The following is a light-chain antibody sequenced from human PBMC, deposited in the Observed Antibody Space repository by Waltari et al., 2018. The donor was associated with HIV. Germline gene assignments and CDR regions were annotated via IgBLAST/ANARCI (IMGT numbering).Light chain of an antibody. J-gene: IGLJ2*01. CDR3: QSYDSSLSAYVV. CDR2: ANI. CDR1: SSNIGAGYD. Sequence: QSVLTQPPSVSGAPGQRVTISCPGTSSNIGAGYDVHWYQQLPGTAPKLLIYANIHRPSGVPVRFSVSKSATSASLAITGLQAEDEADYFCQSYDSSLSAYVVFGGGTKLTVL. V-gene: IGLV1-40*01.